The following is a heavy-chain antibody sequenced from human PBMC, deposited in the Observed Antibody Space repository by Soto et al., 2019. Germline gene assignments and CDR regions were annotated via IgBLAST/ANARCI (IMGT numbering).Heavy chain of an antibody. CDR2: ISGSGGST. J-gene: IGHJ3*02. V-gene: IGHV3-23*01. CDR3: ANTGGSSVSNAFDI. Sequence: EVQLLESGGGLVQPGGSLRLSCAASGFTFSSYAMSWVRQAPGKGLEWVSAISGSGGSTYYADSVKGRFTISRDNSKNTLYLQLNILRAEDTAVYYCANTGGSSVSNAFDIWGQGTMVTVSS. D-gene: IGHD6-25*01. CDR1: GFTFSSYA.